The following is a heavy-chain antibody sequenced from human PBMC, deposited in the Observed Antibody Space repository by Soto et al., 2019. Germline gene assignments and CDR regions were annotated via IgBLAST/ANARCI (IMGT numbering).Heavy chain of an antibody. V-gene: IGHV4-30-4*01. CDR3: ARERPDGARLDP. J-gene: IGHJ5*02. D-gene: IGHD6-6*01. CDR1: GGSISSGDHY. Sequence: SETLSLTCTVSGGSISSGDHYWSWIRQPPGKGLEWIGYIYYSGSTFYNPSLKSRLTISVDTSKNQFSLKLSSVTAADTAVYYCARERPDGARLDPWGQGTLVTVSS. CDR2: IYYSGST.